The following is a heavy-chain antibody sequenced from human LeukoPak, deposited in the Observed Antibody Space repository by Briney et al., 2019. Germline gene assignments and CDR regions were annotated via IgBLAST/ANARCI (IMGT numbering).Heavy chain of an antibody. CDR1: GGSISSYY. CDR3: ARSSPAMVRGVNDAFDI. Sequence: PSETLSLTCTVSGGSISSYYWSWIRQPPGKGLEWIGYIYYSGSTNYNPSLKSRVTISVGTSKNQFSLKLSSVTAADTAVYYCARSSPAMVRGVNDAFDIWGQGTMVTVSS. D-gene: IGHD3-10*01. J-gene: IGHJ3*02. V-gene: IGHV4-59*01. CDR2: IYYSGST.